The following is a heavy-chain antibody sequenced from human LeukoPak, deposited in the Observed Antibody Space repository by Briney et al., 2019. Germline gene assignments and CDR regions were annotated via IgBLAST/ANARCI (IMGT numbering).Heavy chain of an antibody. Sequence: SETLSLTCTVSGGSISSYYWSWIRQPPGKGLEWIGYIYCSGSTNYNPSLKSRVTISVDTSKNQFSLKLSSVTAADTAVYYCARQLREFDFDYWGQGTLVTVSS. D-gene: IGHD2-21*02. CDR2: IYCSGST. J-gene: IGHJ4*02. CDR1: GGSISSYY. CDR3: ARQLREFDFDY. V-gene: IGHV4-59*08.